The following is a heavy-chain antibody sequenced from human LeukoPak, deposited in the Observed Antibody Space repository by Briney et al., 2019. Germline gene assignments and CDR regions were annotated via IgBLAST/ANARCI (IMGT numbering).Heavy chain of an antibody. Sequence: SETLSLTCAVSGGSISSGGYYWSWIRQPPGKGLEWIGEINHSGSTNYNPSLKSRVTISVDTSKNQFSLKLSSVTAADTAVYYCARGWKGSDTAMAKTSAFDIWGQGTMVTVSS. CDR3: ARGWKGSDTAMAKTSAFDI. CDR1: GGSISSGGYY. D-gene: IGHD5-18*01. V-gene: IGHV4-34*01. CDR2: INHSGST. J-gene: IGHJ3*02.